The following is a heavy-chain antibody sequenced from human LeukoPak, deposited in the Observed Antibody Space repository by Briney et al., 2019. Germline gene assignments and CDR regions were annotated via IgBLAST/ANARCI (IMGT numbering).Heavy chain of an antibody. V-gene: IGHV4-34*01. CDR3: ARGRGDYVWGSYRSSGAFDI. Sequence: SETLSLTCAVYGGSFSGYYWSWIRQPPGKGLEWIGEINHSGSTNYNPSLKSRVTISVDTSKNQFSLKLSSVTAADTAVYYCARGRGDYVWGSYRSSGAFDIWGQGTMVTVSS. CDR1: GGSFSGYY. J-gene: IGHJ3*02. D-gene: IGHD3-16*02. CDR2: INHSGST.